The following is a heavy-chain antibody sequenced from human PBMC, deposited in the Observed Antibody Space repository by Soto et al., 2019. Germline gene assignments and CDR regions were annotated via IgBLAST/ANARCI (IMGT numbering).Heavy chain of an antibody. V-gene: IGHV5-51*01. D-gene: IGHD2-21*01. Sequence: GESLKISCKGSGYRFTNNWIGWVRQMPGKGLEWMGIIYPADSDTTYSPSFQGQVTISADKSISTTYLQWSSLKASDTAMYYCARLLDWYIDDWGQGTRVTVSS. CDR2: IYPADSDT. CDR1: GYRFTNNW. J-gene: IGHJ4*02. CDR3: ARLLDWYIDD.